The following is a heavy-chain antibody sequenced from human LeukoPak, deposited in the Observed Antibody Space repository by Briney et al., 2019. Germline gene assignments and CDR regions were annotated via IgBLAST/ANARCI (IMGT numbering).Heavy chain of an antibody. Sequence: KAGGSLRLSCAASGFTFSNAWMSWVRQAPGKGLEWVGRIKSKTDGGTTDYAAPVKGRFTISRDDSKNTLYLQMNSLKTEDTAVYYCTTGIITMIAEDYWGQGTLVTVSS. D-gene: IGHD3-22*01. CDR1: GFTFSNAW. V-gene: IGHV3-15*01. CDR2: IKSKTDGGTT. J-gene: IGHJ4*02. CDR3: TTGIITMIAEDY.